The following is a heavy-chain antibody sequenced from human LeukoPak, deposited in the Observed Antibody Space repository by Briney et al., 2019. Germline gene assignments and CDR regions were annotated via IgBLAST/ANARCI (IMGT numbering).Heavy chain of an antibody. CDR2: FDTGGSST. D-gene: IGHD1-1*01. J-gene: IGHJ3*02. Sequence: PGGSLRLSCAVSGFTLTSDKMHWVRQAPGKGLVWVSRFDTGGSSTTYADSVRGRFTISRDNAKNTLYLQMNSLRAEDTAVYYCARGSSNWNNAFDIWGQGTMVTVSS. CDR1: GFTLTSDK. CDR3: ARGSSNWNNAFDI. V-gene: IGHV3-74*01.